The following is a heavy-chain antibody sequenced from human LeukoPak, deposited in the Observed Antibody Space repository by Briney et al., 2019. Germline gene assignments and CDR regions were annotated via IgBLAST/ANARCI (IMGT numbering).Heavy chain of an antibody. CDR2: IGTAGDT. J-gene: IGHJ6*02. Sequence: GGSLRLSCAASGFTFSSYDMHWVRQATGKGLEWVSAIGTAGDTYYPGSVKGRFTISRENARNSLYLQMNSLRAGDTAVYYCARDSYYYGMDVWGQGTTVTVSS. CDR3: ARDSYYYGMDV. CDR1: GFTFSSYD. V-gene: IGHV3-13*01.